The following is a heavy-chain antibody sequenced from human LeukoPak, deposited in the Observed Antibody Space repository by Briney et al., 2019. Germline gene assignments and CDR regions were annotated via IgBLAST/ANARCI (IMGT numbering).Heavy chain of an antibody. Sequence: PGGSLRLSCAASGFTFSSYAMSWVRQAPGKGLEWVSTISGSGDSTYYADSVKGRFTTSRDNSKNTLYLQMNSLRAEDTAVYYCAKADSSSCYNTYIDYWGQGTLVTVSS. D-gene: IGHD6-13*01. J-gene: IGHJ4*02. CDR2: ISGSGDST. CDR3: AKADSSSCYNTYIDY. CDR1: GFTFSSYA. V-gene: IGHV3-23*01.